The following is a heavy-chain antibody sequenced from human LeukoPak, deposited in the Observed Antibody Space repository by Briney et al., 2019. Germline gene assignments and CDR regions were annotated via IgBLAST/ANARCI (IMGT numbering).Heavy chain of an antibody. V-gene: IGHV3-23*01. CDR1: GFTFSAFA. Sequence: GGSLRLSCAASGFTFSAFAMTWVRQAPGKGLEWVSTITSDGDNTYSADSVKGRFTISRDNSKNTLYLQMNSLRAEDTAVYYCAKTPDIVVVPAVTFDYWGQGTLVTVSS. D-gene: IGHD2-2*01. CDR2: ITSDGDNT. J-gene: IGHJ4*02. CDR3: AKTPDIVVVPAVTFDY.